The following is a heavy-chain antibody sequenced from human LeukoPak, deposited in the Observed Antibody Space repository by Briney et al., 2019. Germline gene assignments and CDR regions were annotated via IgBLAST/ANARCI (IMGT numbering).Heavy chain of an antibody. V-gene: IGHV1-69*04. D-gene: IGHD2-2*01. CDR3: ARDRPKIIVVPAAPDAFDI. CDR1: GGTFSSYA. Sequence: SVKVSCKASGGTFSSYAISWVRQAPGQGLEWMGRIIPILGIANYAQKFQGRVTITADESTSTAYMELSSLRSEDTAVYYCARDRPKIIVVPAAPDAFDIWGQGTMVTVSS. J-gene: IGHJ3*02. CDR2: IIPILGIA.